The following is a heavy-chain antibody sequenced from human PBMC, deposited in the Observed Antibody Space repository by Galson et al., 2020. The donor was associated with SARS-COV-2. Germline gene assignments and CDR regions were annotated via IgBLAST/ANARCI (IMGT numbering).Heavy chain of an antibody. CDR2: FYKSGNT. CDR3: ARVGATIFGPAIDF. CDR1: GYSISSGYY. V-gene: IGHV4-38-2*01. J-gene: IGHJ4*02. Sequence: SETLSLTCAVSGYSISSGYYWGWIRQPPGMGLEWIGSFYKSGNTYYNPSVNSRVTISVDMSKNEFSLTLRSVTASDTAVYYCARVGATIFGPAIDFWGQGSLVTVSS. D-gene: IGHD3-3*01.